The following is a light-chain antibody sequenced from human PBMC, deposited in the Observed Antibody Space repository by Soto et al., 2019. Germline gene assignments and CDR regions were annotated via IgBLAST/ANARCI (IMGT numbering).Light chain of an antibody. V-gene: IGLV6-57*04. J-gene: IGLJ2*01. CDR1: SGSIASNY. CDR3: QSYDSSNVV. Sequence: NFMLTQPHSVSESPGKTVTISCTRSSGSIASNYVQWYQQRPGSAPTTVIYEDNQRPSGVPARFSGSIDSSSNSASLTISVLKNEDDADYYCQSYDSSNVVFGGGTKLTVL. CDR2: EDN.